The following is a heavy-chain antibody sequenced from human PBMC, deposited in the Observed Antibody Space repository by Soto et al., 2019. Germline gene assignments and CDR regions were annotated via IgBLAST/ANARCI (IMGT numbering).Heavy chain of an antibody. CDR1: GFTFSSYE. D-gene: IGHD6-19*01. V-gene: IGHV3-48*03. CDR3: ARVGSSGWYYFDY. Sequence: GGSLRLSCAASGFTFSSYEMNWVRQAPGKGLEWVSYISSSGSTIYYADSVKGRFTISRDNAKNSLYLQMNSLRAEDTAVYYCARVGSSGWYYFDYWAREPRSPSPQ. CDR2: ISSSGSTI. J-gene: IGHJ4*02.